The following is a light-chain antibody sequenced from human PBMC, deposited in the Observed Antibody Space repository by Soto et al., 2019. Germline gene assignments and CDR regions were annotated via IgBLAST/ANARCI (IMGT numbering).Light chain of an antibody. V-gene: IGKV3D-15*01. CDR1: QSVSNN. CDR3: QQYNSWPPSIT. CDR2: GAS. J-gene: IGKJ5*01. Sequence: EIVLTQSPGTLSLSPGERATLSCRASQSVSNNYLAWYQQKPGQAPRLLIYGASNRANGIPARFSGSRSGTEFTLTISSLQSEDFAVYYCQQYNSWPPSITFGQGTRLEIK.